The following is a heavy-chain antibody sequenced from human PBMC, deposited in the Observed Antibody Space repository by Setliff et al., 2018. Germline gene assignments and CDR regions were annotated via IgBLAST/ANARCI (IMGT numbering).Heavy chain of an antibody. D-gene: IGHD2-2*02. CDR3: ARSSAPIKRDYMDV. V-gene: IGHV3-48*04. CDR2: ISSSSSTI. J-gene: IGHJ6*03. CDR1: GFTFSSYS. Sequence: GGSLRLSCAASGFTFSSYSMNWVRQAPGKGLEWVSYISSSSSTIYYADSVKGRFTISRDNAKNSLYLQMNSLRAEDTAVYYCARSSAPIKRDYMDVWGKGTTVTVS.